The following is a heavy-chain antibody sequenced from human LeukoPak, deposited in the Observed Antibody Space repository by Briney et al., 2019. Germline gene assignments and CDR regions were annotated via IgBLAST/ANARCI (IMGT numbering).Heavy chain of an antibody. V-gene: IGHV4-34*01. D-gene: IGHD3-22*01. Sequence: PSETLSLTCAVYGGSFSGYYWSWIRQPPGKGLEWIGEINHSGSTNYNPSLKSRVTISVDTSKNQFSLKLSSVAAADTAVYYCARDRYYYDSSDPNWFDPWGQGTLVTVSS. J-gene: IGHJ5*02. CDR3: ARDRYYYDSSDPNWFDP. CDR1: GGSFSGYY. CDR2: INHSGST.